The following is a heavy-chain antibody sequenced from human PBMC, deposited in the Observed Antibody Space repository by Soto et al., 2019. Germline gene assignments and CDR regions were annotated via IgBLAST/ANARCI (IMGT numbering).Heavy chain of an antibody. CDR1: GFTFSNYG. V-gene: IGHV3-33*01. J-gene: IGHJ4*02. Sequence: QVQLVESGGGVVQPGRSLRLSCAASGFTFSNYGMLWVRQAPGKGLQWVAVIWYDGSNKYYTDSVKGRFTISRDNSKNTLYLEMNSLRAEDTAVYYCARSAGKGGMAAPIDNWGQGTLVIVSS. CDR2: IWYDGSNK. CDR3: ARSAGKGGMAAPIDN. D-gene: IGHD6-13*01.